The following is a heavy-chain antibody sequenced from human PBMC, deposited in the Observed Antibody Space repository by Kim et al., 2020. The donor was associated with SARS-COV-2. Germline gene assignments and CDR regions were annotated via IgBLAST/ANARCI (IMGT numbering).Heavy chain of an antibody. CDR3: ARGEYYDILTGYSPWAFDI. V-gene: IGHV4-31*03. D-gene: IGHD3-9*01. CDR1: GGSISSGSYY. CDR2: IYYSGST. J-gene: IGHJ3*02. Sequence: SETLSLTCTVSGGSISSGSYYWSWIRQHPGKGLEWIGYIYYSGSTYYNPSLKSRVTISLDTSKNQFSLKLSSVTAADTAVYYCARGEYYDILTGYSPWAFDIWGQGTMVTVSS.